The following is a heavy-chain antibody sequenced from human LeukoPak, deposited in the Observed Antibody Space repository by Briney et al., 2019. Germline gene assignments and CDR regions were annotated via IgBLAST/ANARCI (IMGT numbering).Heavy chain of an antibody. CDR1: GFTFSSYG. V-gene: IGHV3-21*01. D-gene: IGHD3-22*01. J-gene: IGHJ4*02. CDR3: ARDQDGGKYYYDSSGYSH. CDR2: ISSGGHI. Sequence: PGESLRLSCPASGFTFSSYGLNWIRQAPGKGLEWVSTISSGGHIYYEDSVKGRFTISRDNAKNSLYLQMNSLRAEDTAVYYCARDQDGGKYYYDSSGYSHWGQGILVTVSS.